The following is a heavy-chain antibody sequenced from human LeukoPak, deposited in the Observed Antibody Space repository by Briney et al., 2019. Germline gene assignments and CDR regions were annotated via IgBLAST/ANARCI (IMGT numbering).Heavy chain of an antibody. J-gene: IGHJ3*02. CDR2: IHDTRGT. Sequence: SETLSLTCTVSGGSMKNYYWSWIRQPPGKGLEWIGYIHDTRGTNYNPYLKSRVTMSLDTSKNHFSLSLSSVTAADTAVYYCARGGAAFAIWGQGTMVTVSS. CDR1: GGSMKNYY. V-gene: IGHV4-59*08. CDR3: ARGGAAFAI.